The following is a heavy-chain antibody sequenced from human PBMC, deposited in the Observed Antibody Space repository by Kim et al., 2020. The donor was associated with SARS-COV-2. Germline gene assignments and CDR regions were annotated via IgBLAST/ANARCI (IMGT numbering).Heavy chain of an antibody. CDR3: AKDPGRGYDILTGLDAFDI. Sequence: GGSLRLSCAASGFTFSSYAMSWVRQAPGKGLEWVSAISGSGGSTYYADSVKGRFTISRDNSKNTLYLQMNSLRAEDTAVYYCAKDPGRGYDILTGLDAFDIWGQGTMVTVSS. CDR2: ISGSGGST. V-gene: IGHV3-23*01. D-gene: IGHD3-9*01. CDR1: GFTFSSYA. J-gene: IGHJ3*02.